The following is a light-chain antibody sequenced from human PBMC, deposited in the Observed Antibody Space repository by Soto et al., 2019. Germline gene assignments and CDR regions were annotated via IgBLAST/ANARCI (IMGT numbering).Light chain of an antibody. V-gene: IGKV3-11*01. Sequence: VYTQSPVPLSLSPLERATLPCRASQSFRSLLAWYQQKPGQAPRLLIYDAYNRATGIPPRFSGSGSGTDFTLTISSLEPEDFAVYYCQKRHMWPIKFGQGTRLEIK. J-gene: IGKJ5*01. CDR1: QSFRSL. CDR3: QKRHMWPIK. CDR2: DAY.